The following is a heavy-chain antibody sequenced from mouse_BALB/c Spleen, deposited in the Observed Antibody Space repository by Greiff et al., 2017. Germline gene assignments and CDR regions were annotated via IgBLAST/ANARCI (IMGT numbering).Heavy chain of an antibody. CDR2: IWAGGST. Sequence: QVQLKESGPGLVAPSQSLSITCTVSGFSLTSYGVHWVRQPPGKGLEWLGVIWAGGSTNYNSALMSRLSISKDNSKSQVFLKMNSLQTDDTAMYYCATYRYDEDWFAYWGQGTLVTVSA. CDR3: ATYRYDEDWFAY. V-gene: IGHV2-9*02. J-gene: IGHJ3*01. CDR1: GFSLTSYG. D-gene: IGHD2-14*01.